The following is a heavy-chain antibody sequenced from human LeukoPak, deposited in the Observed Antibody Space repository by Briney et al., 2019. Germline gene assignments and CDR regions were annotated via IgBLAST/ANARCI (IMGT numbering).Heavy chain of an antibody. CDR3: AKDRAVAGTGYYDYYMDV. CDR1: GFTLSSYG. Sequence: GGSLGLSCAASGFTLSSYGMHWVRQAPGKGLEWVAFIRYDGSNKYYANSVKGRFTISRDNSKNTLYLQMNSLRSEDKAVYYCAKDRAVAGTGYYDYYMDVWGKGTTVTVSS. J-gene: IGHJ6*03. CDR2: IRYDGSNK. D-gene: IGHD6-19*01. V-gene: IGHV3-30*02.